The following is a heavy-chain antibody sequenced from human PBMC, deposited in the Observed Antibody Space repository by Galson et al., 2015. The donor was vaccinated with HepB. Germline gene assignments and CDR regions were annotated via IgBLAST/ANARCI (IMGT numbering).Heavy chain of an antibody. D-gene: IGHD2-2*01. V-gene: IGHV3-23*01. CDR2: ISGSGLGDGDGTT. CDR3: AKPAFFCSGISFLYFDH. Sequence: SLRLSCAISGFTLKNFGMSWVRQTPGKGLEWVSGISGSGLGDGDGTTYYADSVKSRFTISKDNSKNTLFLHMGSLRAEDTAIYYCAKPAFFCSGISFLYFDHWGQGTQVSVSS. J-gene: IGHJ4*02. CDR1: GFTLKNFG.